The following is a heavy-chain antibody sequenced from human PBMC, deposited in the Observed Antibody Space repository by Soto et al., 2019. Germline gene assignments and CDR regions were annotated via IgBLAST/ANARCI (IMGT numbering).Heavy chain of an antibody. CDR2: IWYDGSNK. CDR3: ARDRYCSSTSCYEWAITDY. J-gene: IGHJ4*02. Sequence: GGSLRLSCAASGFTFSSYGMHWVRQAPGKGLEWVAVIWYDGSNKYYADSVKGRFTISRDNSKNKLYLQMNSLRAEDTAVYYCARDRYCSSTSCYEWAITDYWGQGTLVTVSS. V-gene: IGHV3-33*01. D-gene: IGHD2-2*01. CDR1: GFTFSSYG.